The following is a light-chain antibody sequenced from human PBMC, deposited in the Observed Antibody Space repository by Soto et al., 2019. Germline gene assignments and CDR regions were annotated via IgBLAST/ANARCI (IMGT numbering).Light chain of an antibody. Sequence: IVMTVSLDSLAVSLGEMAPLNCKCSRSVLYKSNNKNHLAWYQQKPGQPPQLIIYWASTRESGVPERFSGSGSGTDFTLTISSLEAEDVAFYWCQQYFDVPFTFGGGTKV. J-gene: IGKJ4*02. CDR3: QQYFDVPFT. V-gene: IGKV4-1*01. CDR1: RSVLYKSNNKNH. CDR2: WAS.